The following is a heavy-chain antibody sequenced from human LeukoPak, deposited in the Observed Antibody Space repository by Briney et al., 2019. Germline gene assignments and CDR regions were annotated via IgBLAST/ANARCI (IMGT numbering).Heavy chain of an antibody. D-gene: IGHD1-26*01. Sequence: PGGSLRLSCAASGFTFSSYAMHWVRQAPGKGLEWVAIISYDGSNKYYADSVKGRFTISRDNSKNTLYLQMNSLKTEDTAVYYCTTSHSGSYVYPYNWFDPWGQGTLVTVSS. V-gene: IGHV3-30*04. CDR3: TTSHSGSYVYPYNWFDP. CDR2: ISYDGSNK. J-gene: IGHJ5*02. CDR1: GFTFSSYA.